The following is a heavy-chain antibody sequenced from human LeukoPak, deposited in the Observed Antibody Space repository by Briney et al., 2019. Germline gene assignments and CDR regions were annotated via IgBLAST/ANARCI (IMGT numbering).Heavy chain of an antibody. CDR2: IKQDGSEK. J-gene: IGHJ4*02. D-gene: IGHD2-21*01. CDR3: VRGQNIYS. CDR1: GFTFSSYW. V-gene: IGHV3-7*01. Sequence: GGSLRLSCAASGFTFSSYWMSWVRQAPGRGLEWVTNIKQDGSEKYYVDSVKGRFTISRDNAKNSLYLQMNSLRDEDTAVYYCVRGQNIYSWGQGTLVTVSS.